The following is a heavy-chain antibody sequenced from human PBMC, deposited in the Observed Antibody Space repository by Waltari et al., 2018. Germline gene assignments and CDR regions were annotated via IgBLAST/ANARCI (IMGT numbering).Heavy chain of an antibody. CDR2: ISGSGGST. CDR3: AKYALDFWSGHYFDY. CDR1: GFTFSSYA. V-gene: IGHV3-23*01. J-gene: IGHJ4*02. Sequence: EVQLLESGGGLVQPGGSLRLSCAASGFTFSSYAMSWVRQAPGKGLEWVSAISGSGGSTFYADSGKGRFTISRDNSKNTLDLKMNSLRAEDTAVYYCAKYALDFWSGHYFDYWGQGTLVTVSS. D-gene: IGHD3-3*01.